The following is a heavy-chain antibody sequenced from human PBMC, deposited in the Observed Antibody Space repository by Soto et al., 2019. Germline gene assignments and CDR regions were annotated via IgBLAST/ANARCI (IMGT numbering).Heavy chain of an antibody. Sequence: VGSLRLSCAASGFTFSSYGMHWVRQAPGKGLEWVAVISYDGSNKYYADSVKGRFTISRDNSKNTLYLQMNSLRAEDTAVYYCAKDTLWFGELLYECDYWGQGTLVTVSS. V-gene: IGHV3-30*18. D-gene: IGHD3-10*01. J-gene: IGHJ4*02. CDR3: AKDTLWFGELLYECDY. CDR1: GFTFSSYG. CDR2: ISYDGSNK.